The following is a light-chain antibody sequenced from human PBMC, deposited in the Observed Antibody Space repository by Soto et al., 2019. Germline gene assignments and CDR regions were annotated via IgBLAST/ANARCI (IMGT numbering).Light chain of an antibody. V-gene: IGLV2-14*01. CDR3: ISYTSRSTWV. J-gene: IGLJ3*02. Sequence: QSALTQPASVSGSPGQSITISCTGTSSDIGGYSYVSWFQQHPGKAPKLMIYEVSDRPSGVSNRFSGSKSGNTASLTISGLQAEDEADYYCISYTSRSTWVFGGGTKVTVL. CDR1: SSDIGGYSY. CDR2: EVS.